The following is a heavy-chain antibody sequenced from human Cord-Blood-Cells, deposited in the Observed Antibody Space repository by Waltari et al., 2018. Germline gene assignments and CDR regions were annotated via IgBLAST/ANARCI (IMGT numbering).Heavy chain of an antibody. CDR2: IRGSGGST. D-gene: IGHD7-27*01. Sequence: EVQLVESGGGLVQPGGSLRLSCAASGFTFSSYAMSWVRQAPGKGLEWVSAIRGSGGSTYYADSVKGRFTITRDNSKNTLYLQMNSLRAEDTAVYYCAKREANWGSRGHFDLWGRGTLVTVSS. CDR1: GFTFSSYA. J-gene: IGHJ2*01. V-gene: IGHV3-23*04. CDR3: AKREANWGSRGHFDL.